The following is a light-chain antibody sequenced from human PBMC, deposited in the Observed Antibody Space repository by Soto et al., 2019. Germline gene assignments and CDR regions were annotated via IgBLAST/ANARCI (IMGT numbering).Light chain of an antibody. CDR3: QQYNNWPGT. CDR1: QSVGSS. Sequence: EIVMTQSPATPSVSPGERAALSCRASQSVGSSLAWYQQEPGQAPRLLIYGASTRATGIPARFSGSGSGTEFTLTISSVQSEDCAVYYCQQYNNWPGTFGQGTKVDIK. CDR2: GAS. V-gene: IGKV3-15*01. J-gene: IGKJ1*01.